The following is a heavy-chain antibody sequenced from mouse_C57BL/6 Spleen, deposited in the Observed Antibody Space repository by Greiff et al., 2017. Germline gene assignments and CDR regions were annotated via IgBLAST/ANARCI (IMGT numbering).Heavy chain of an antibody. CDR2: INPSTGGT. D-gene: IGHD1-1*01. CDR1: GYSFTGYY. V-gene: IGHV1-42*01. J-gene: IGHJ2*01. CDR3: ARLNYGRGYFDY. Sequence: VQLQQSGPELVKPGASVKISCKASGYSFTGYYMNWVKQSPEKSLEWIGEINPSTGGTTYNQKFKAKATLTVDKSSSTAYMQLKSLTSEDSAVYYCARLNYGRGYFDYWGQGTTLTVSS.